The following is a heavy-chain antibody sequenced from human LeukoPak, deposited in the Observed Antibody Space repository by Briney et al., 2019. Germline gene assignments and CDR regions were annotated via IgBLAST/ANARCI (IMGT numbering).Heavy chain of an antibody. Sequence: ASGTLSLTCAVSGGSISSSNWWSWVRQPPGKGLEWIGEIFHSGNTNYNPSLRSRVTISVDKSKNQFSLKLSSVTAADTAVYYCAKESTEDASWFDPWGQGTLVTVSS. CDR2: IFHSGNT. CDR3: AKESTEDASWFDP. V-gene: IGHV4-4*02. D-gene: IGHD2-15*01. J-gene: IGHJ5*02. CDR1: GGSISSSNW.